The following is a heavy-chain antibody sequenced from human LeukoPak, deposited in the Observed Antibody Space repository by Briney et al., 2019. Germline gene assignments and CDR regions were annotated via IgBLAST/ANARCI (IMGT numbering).Heavy chain of an antibody. D-gene: IGHD1-26*01. Sequence: TSSETLSLTCAVSGYSISSSGYYWGWIRQPPGKGLEWIASIYYSGSTYYNPSLKSRVTISVDTSKNQLSLKLSSLTAADTAVYYCARHEYSGSYYGLSWFDPWGQGTLVTVSS. CDR1: GYSISSSGYY. V-gene: IGHV4-39*01. J-gene: IGHJ5*02. CDR3: ARHEYSGSYYGLSWFDP. CDR2: IYYSGST.